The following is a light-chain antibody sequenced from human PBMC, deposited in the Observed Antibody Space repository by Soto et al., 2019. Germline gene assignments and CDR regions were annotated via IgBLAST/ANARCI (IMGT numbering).Light chain of an antibody. CDR1: ISDVGGYNF. V-gene: IGLV2-14*03. CDR2: DVS. CDR3: SSFTGSNYV. Sequence: QSVLTQPASVSGSPGQSITISCTGTISDVGGYNFVSWYQKYPGKAPKFMICDVSNRPSGVFNRFSGSKSGNTASLTISGLQAEDEADYYCSSFTGSNYVFGTGTKVTVL. J-gene: IGLJ1*01.